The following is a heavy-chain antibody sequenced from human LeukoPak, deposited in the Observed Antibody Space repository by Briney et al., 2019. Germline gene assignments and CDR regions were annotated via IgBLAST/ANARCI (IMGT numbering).Heavy chain of an antibody. CDR2: IGIDSGNT. J-gene: IGHJ4*02. CDR1: GSPFIEYS. CDR3: VRDHNYAFDN. V-gene: IGHV3-48*01. D-gene: IGHD1-1*01. Sequence: PGGSLRLSCTASGSPFIEYSMNWVRQVPGKGLGWISYIGIDSGNTKYADSVRGRFTISADKAKNSLYLQMNSLRVEDTAVYYCVRDHNYAFDNWGQGTLVSVAS.